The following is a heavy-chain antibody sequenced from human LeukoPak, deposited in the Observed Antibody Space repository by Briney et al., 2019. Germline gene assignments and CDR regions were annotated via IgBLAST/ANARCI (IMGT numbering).Heavy chain of an antibody. D-gene: IGHD2/OR15-2a*01. CDR1: GYTFTAYY. CDR2: INPNSGGT. CDR3: ARGDIYRDY. V-gene: IGHV1-2*02. J-gene: IGHJ4*02. Sequence: GAAVKVSCKASGYTFTAYYLHWVRQAPGQGLEWMGWINPNSGGTNYAQKFQGRVTMIRDTSISTVYMELSRLRSDDTAMYYCARGDIYRDYWGQGTQVSVSS.